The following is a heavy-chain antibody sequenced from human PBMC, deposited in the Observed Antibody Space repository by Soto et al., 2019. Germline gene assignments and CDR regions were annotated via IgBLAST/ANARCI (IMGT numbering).Heavy chain of an antibody. CDR2: VYNSGST. D-gene: IGHD6-19*01. J-gene: IGHJ4*02. CDR1: GFSVSSTY. Sequence: SETLSLTCTVSGFSVSSTYWGWVRQSPGKGLEWIGYVYNSGSTIYSPSLRSRITISVDPSKNQFSLRLRSVTAADTAVYYCARIPYSSASFDYWGQGNLVTVSS. CDR3: ARIPYSSASFDY. V-gene: IGHV4-59*02.